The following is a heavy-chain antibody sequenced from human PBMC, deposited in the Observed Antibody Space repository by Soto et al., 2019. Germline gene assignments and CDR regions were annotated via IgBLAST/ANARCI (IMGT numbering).Heavy chain of an antibody. CDR3: AREWASSSSYGYFEC. V-gene: IGHV1-2*02. CDR2: ITPNSGGT. CDR1: GTTFTGSY. D-gene: IGHD6-13*01. J-gene: IGHJ4*02. Sequence: ASVKLSCKASGTTFTGSYMHWVRHAPRQGLELVGWITPNSGGTKYAQMLQCRVTMTRDTYISTAYMELSRLRSDDTAVYYCAREWASSSSYGYFECWGKGT.